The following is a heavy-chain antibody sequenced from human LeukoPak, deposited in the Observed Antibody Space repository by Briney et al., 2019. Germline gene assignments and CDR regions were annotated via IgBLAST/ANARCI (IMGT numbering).Heavy chain of an antibody. CDR1: GFTFSSYE. J-gene: IGHJ3*02. D-gene: IGHD3-10*01. CDR3: ASKSGWFGELLSAFDI. V-gene: IGHV3-48*03. Sequence: GGSLRLSCTASGFTFSSYEMNWVRQAPGKGLEWVPYISSSGSTIYYADSVKGRFTISRDNAKNSLYLQMNSLRAEDTAVYYCASKSGWFGELLSAFDIWGQGTMVTVSS. CDR2: ISSSGSTI.